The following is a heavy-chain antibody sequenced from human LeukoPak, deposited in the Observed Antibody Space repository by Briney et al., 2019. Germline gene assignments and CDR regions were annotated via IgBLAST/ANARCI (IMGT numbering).Heavy chain of an antibody. D-gene: IGHD3-10*01. J-gene: IGHJ4*02. CDR1: GFTFSSYS. Sequence: GGSLRLSCAASGFTFSSYSMNWVRQAPGKGLEWVSSISSSSSYIYYADSVKGRFTISRDNARNSLYLQMNSLRAEDTAVYYCARVQQLGDDYWGQGTLVTVSS. V-gene: IGHV3-21*01. CDR2: ISSSSSYI. CDR3: ARVQQLGDDY.